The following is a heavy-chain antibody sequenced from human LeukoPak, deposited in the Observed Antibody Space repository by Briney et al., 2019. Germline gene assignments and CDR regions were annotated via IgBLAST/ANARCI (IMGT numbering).Heavy chain of an antibody. CDR3: ARQDRTDWFDP. CDR2: VYYSGSA. J-gene: IGHJ5*02. Sequence: PSETLSLTCTVSGVSIGSSAYYWGWIRQPPGKGLEWIGSVYYSGSAYYNPSLKSRATISVDTSKKQFSLELSSVTAADTAVYYCARQDRTDWFDPWGQGTLVTVSS. V-gene: IGHV4-39*01. CDR1: GVSIGSSAYY.